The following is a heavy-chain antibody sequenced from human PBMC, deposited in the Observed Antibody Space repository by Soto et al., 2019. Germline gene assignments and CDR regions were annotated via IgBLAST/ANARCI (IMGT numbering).Heavy chain of an antibody. CDR1: GFTFSSYW. Sequence: GGSLRLSCAASGFTFSSYWMHWVRQAPGKGLVYVSRINGDGNSIGYADSVKGRFTISRDSAKNTLYLQMNSLRAEDTAVYHCARGLVGTYNWLDPWGQGTLVTV. V-gene: IGHV3-74*01. J-gene: IGHJ5*02. CDR2: INGDGNSI. D-gene: IGHD1-26*01. CDR3: ARGLVGTYNWLDP.